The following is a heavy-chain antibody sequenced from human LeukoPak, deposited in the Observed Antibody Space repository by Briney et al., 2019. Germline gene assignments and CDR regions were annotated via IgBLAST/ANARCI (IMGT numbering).Heavy chain of an antibody. D-gene: IGHD3-3*01. CDR1: GGSISSGSYY. Sequence: SETLSLTCTVAGGSISSGSYYWSWIRQPAGNGLEWIGRIYTSGSTSYNASLKSRVTISVDTSKNQFSLKLSSVTAADTAVYYCARTPYDFWSGYLLYYMDVWGKGTTVTVSS. CDR3: ARTPYDFWSGYLLYYMDV. J-gene: IGHJ6*03. V-gene: IGHV4-61*02. CDR2: IYTSGST.